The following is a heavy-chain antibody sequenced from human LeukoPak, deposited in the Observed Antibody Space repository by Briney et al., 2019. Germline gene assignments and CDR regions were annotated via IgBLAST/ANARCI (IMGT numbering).Heavy chain of an antibody. J-gene: IGHJ6*03. CDR2: IYYSGTT. CDR1: GGSISSSGYY. Sequence: SETLSLTCTVSGGSISSSGYYWGWIRQPPGKGLEWIGTIYYSGTTYYNPSLESRVTISEDTSKNQFSLTLRSVTAADTAVYYCARQISDYYYYYMDVWGKGTTVTVSS. D-gene: IGHD3-10*01. CDR3: ARQISDYYYYYMDV. V-gene: IGHV4-39*01.